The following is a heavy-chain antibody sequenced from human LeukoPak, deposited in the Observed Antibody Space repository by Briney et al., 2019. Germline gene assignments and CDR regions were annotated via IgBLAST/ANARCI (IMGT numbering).Heavy chain of an antibody. Sequence: GGSLRLSCVASGFTLSSYWMSWVRQAPGRGLEWVANIDGDGSTEAYVDSLKGRFTISRDNAKNSLYLQMNNLRVEDTAVYYCARGGAAFAESVYWGQGTLVTVSS. CDR3: ARGGAAFAESVY. CDR2: IDGDGSTE. CDR1: GFTLSSYW. V-gene: IGHV3-7*01. J-gene: IGHJ4*02. D-gene: IGHD3-3*01.